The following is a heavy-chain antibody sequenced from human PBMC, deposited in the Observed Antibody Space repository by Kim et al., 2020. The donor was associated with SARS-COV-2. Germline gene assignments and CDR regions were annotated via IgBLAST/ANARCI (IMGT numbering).Heavy chain of an antibody. D-gene: IGHD3-3*01. J-gene: IGHJ6*03. CDR2: MNPNSGNT. CDR3: ARRRSVWKAVTIFGVVTTYYYYMDV. CDR1: GYTFTSYD. Sequence: ASVKVSCKASGYTFTSYDINWVRQATGQGLEWMGWMNPNSGNTGYAQKFQGRVTMTRNTSISTAYMELSSLRSEDTAVYYCARRRSVWKAVTIFGVVTTYYYYMDVWGKGTTVTVSS. V-gene: IGHV1-8*01.